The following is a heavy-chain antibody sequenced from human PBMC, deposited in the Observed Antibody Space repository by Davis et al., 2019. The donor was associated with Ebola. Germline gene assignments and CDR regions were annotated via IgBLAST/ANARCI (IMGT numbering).Heavy chain of an antibody. J-gene: IGHJ3*02. CDR1: GFTFGDYA. CDR2: IRSKAYGGTT. V-gene: IGHV3-49*03. D-gene: IGHD6-13*01. Sequence: GESLKISCTASGFTFGDYAMSWFRQAPGKGLEWVGFIRSKAYGGTTEYAASVKGRFTISRDDSKSIAYLQMNSLKTEDTAVYYCTRGSSSWYPAFDIWGQGTMVTVSS. CDR3: TRGSSSWYPAFDI.